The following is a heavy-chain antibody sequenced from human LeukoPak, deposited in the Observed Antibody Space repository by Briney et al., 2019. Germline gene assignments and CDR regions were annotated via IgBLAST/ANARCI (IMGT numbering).Heavy chain of an antibody. D-gene: IGHD5-12*01. V-gene: IGHV1-69*06. J-gene: IGHJ6*03. CDR1: GGTFSSYA. Sequence: ASVKVSCKASGGTFSSYAICWVRQAPGQGLEWMGGIIPIFGTANYAQKFQGRVTITADKSTSTAYMELSSLRSEDTAVYYCAREDSGYDYQDYYYMDVWGKGTTVTVSS. CDR3: AREDSGYDYQDYYYMDV. CDR2: IIPIFGTA.